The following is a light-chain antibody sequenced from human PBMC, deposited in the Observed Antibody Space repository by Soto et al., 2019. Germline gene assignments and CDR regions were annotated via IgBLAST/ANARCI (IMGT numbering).Light chain of an antibody. CDR3: QQFYDLPIT. CDR1: QDISDV. Sequence: DMQMTQSPSALSASVGDRVTITCQASQDISDVLNWYQQQPGKAPKVLIYDASKLQTGVPSRFSGRGSGQDFTFTISSLQPDDSGTYYCQQFYDLPITFGQGTRLEIK. CDR2: DAS. V-gene: IGKV1-33*01. J-gene: IGKJ5*01.